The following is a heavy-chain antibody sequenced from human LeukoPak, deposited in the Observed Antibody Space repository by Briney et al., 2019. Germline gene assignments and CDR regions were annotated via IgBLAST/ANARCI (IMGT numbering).Heavy chain of an antibody. Sequence: GGSLRLSCAASGFTFSSYWMHWVRQAPGKGLVWVSRINSDGSSTSYADSVKGRFTISRDNARNTLYLQMNSLRAEDTAVYYCARAGYYGSGRYIDYWGQGTLVTVSS. V-gene: IGHV3-74*01. CDR3: ARAGYYGSGRYIDY. D-gene: IGHD3-10*01. CDR1: GFTFSSYW. J-gene: IGHJ4*02. CDR2: INSDGSST.